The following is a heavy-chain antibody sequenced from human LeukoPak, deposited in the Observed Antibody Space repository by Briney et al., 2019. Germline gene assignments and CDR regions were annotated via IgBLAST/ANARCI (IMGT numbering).Heavy chain of an antibody. D-gene: IGHD3-22*01. CDR3: ASVYYYDSSGYYYDY. J-gene: IGHJ4*02. Sequence: EASVKVSCKASGYTFTGYYMHWVRQAPGQGLEWMGIINPSGGSTSYAQKFQGRVTMTRDMSTSTVYMELSSLRSEDTAVYYCASVYYYDSSGYYYDYWGQGTLVTVSS. CDR2: INPSGGST. CDR1: GYTFTGYY. V-gene: IGHV1-46*01.